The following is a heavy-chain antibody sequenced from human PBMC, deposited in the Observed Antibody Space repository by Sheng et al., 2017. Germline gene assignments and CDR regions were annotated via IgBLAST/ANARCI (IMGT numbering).Heavy chain of an antibody. CDR1: GFTFDDFG. CDR2: INWDGSDT. CDR3: IKDLRTHFYGMDV. V-gene: IGHV3-43D*04. J-gene: IGHJ6*02. Sequence: EVQLVESGGGLVQPGGSLRLSCVGSGFTFDDFGMHWVRQVPGKGLEWVSFINWDGSDTYYGDSVKCRFTVSRDNRKSSLSLQMLGLRPEDTAFYYCIKDLRTHFYGMDVWGRGTPVIVSS.